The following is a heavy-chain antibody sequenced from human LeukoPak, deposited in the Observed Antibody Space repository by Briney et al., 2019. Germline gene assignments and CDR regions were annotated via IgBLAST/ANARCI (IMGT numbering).Heavy chain of an antibody. Sequence: ASVKVSCKASGYSFTSYGISWVRQAPGQGLEWMGWISAYNGNTNYAQKFQGRVTMTRDTSISTAYMELSRLRSDDTAVCYCARVRSVLLWFGEFSYFDYWGQGTLVTVSS. CDR2: ISAYNGNT. D-gene: IGHD3-10*01. CDR3: ARVRSVLLWFGEFSYFDY. J-gene: IGHJ4*02. V-gene: IGHV1-18*01. CDR1: GYSFTSYG.